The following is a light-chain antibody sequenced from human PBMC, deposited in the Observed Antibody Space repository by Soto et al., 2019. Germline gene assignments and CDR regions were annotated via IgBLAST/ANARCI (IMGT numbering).Light chain of an antibody. CDR1: QSVSSN. CDR3: QLYGSSPPWT. J-gene: IGKJ1*01. V-gene: IGKV3-20*01. CDR2: GAS. Sequence: EIVMTQSPATLSVSPGERATLSCRASQSVSSNLAWYQQKPGQAPRLLIYGASSRATGIPDRFSGSGSGTDFALTISRLEPEDFAVYYCQLYGSSPPWTFGQGTKVDIK.